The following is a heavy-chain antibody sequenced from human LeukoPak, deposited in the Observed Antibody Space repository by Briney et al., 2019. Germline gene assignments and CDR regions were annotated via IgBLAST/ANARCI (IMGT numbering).Heavy chain of an antibody. J-gene: IGHJ6*03. D-gene: IGHD1-14*01. Sequence: GGSLRLSCAASGFTFNAYVMHWVRQAPGKGLEWVSSISSSSGYMNYADSVKGRFTISRDNAKNSLYLQVNSLRAEDTAVYYCARAGAGSNYYYFMDLWGKGTTVTVSS. CDR2: ISSSSGYM. CDR3: ARAGAGSNYYYFMDL. V-gene: IGHV3-21*01. CDR1: GFTFNAYV.